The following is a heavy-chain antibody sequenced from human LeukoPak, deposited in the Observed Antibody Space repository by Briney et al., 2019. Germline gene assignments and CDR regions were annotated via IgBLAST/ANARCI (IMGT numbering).Heavy chain of an antibody. CDR3: AGGTITYFKQPFDY. CDR2: INHSGST. Sequence: SETLSLTCAVYGGSFSGYYWSWIRQPPGKGLEWIGEINHSGSTNYNPSLKSRVTISVDTSKNQFSLKLSSVTAADTAVYYCAGGTITYFKQPFDYWGQGTLVTVSS. J-gene: IGHJ4*02. D-gene: IGHD1-14*01. V-gene: IGHV4-34*01. CDR1: GGSFSGYY.